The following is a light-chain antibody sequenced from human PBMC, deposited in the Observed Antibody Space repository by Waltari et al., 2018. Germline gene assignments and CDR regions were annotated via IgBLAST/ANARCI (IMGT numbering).Light chain of an antibody. CDR3: QSYDSSNSDWV. Sequence: NFLLTQPHSVSESPGETITISCTRTSGSIASNYVHWYQQRPGSAPTTVIYEDKHRLSGVPDRFSGSIDSSSNSASLTIAGLMTEDEADYYCQSYDSSNSDWVFGRGTKVTVL. CDR2: EDK. V-gene: IGLV6-57*03. J-gene: IGLJ3*02. CDR1: SGSIASNY.